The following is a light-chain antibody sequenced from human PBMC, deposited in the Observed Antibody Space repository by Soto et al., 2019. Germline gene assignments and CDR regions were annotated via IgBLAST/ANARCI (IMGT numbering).Light chain of an antibody. J-gene: IGLJ3*02. CDR2: DVS. CDR3: CSYAGSYTLV. CDR1: SIDVGGYNY. V-gene: IGLV2-11*01. Sequence: QSALTQPRSVSGSPGHSVTISCTGTSIDVGGYNYVSWYQQHPGKAPKLMIYDVSKRPSGVPDRFSGSKSGNTASLTISGLQAEDEADYYCCSYAGSYTLVFGGGTKLTVL.